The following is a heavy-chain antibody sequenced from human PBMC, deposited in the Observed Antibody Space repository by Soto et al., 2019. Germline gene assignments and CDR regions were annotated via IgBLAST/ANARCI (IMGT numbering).Heavy chain of an antibody. CDR2: ISAYNGNT. CDR1: GYSFTSYG. Sequence: ASVKVSCKASGYSFTSYGISWVRQAPGQGLEWMGRISAYNGNTNYAQKLQGRITMTTDTSTSTAYKEMRSLRSDDTAVYYCARDNGFGESDVWGQGTTVTVSS. J-gene: IGHJ6*02. D-gene: IGHD3-10*01. CDR3: ARDNGFGESDV. V-gene: IGHV1-18*01.